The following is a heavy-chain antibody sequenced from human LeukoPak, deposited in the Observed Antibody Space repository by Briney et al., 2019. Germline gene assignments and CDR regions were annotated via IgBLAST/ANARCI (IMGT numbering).Heavy chain of an antibody. Sequence: GGSLRLSCAASGFTFSSYWMTWVRQAPGKVLEWVVNIKQDGSEKYYVDSGKGRFTISRDNAKNSLYLQMNSLRAEDTAVYYCARDSRGDTTMDQKFDYWGQGTLVTVSS. V-gene: IGHV3-7*01. J-gene: IGHJ4*02. CDR1: GFTFSSYW. CDR2: IKQDGSEK. CDR3: ARDSRGDTTMDQKFDY. D-gene: IGHD5-18*01.